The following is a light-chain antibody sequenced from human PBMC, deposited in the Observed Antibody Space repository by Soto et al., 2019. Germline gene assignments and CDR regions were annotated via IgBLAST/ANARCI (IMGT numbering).Light chain of an antibody. CDR1: SSDVGAYNY. CDR2: DVD. Sequence: QSALTQPASVSGSPGQSITISCTGTSSDVGAYNYVSWYQQHPGKAPKLLIYDVDTRPSGISNRFSASKSANTASLTISGLQAEDEADYYCTSFSIFSTVLFGGGTKLIVL. CDR3: TSFSIFSTVL. V-gene: IGLV2-14*03. J-gene: IGLJ2*01.